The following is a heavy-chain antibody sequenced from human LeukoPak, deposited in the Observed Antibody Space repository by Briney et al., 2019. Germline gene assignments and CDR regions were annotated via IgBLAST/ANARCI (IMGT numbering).Heavy chain of an antibody. CDR1: GFIFSSYT. J-gene: IGHJ4*02. CDR2: ISSSSSSI. V-gene: IGHV3-48*04. CDR3: ARNYGDLDY. Sequence: GGSLRLSCAASGFIFSSYTLNWVRQAPGRGLEWVSYISSSSSSIFYADSVKGRFTISRDNAKNTLYLQMNSLRAEDSAVYYCARNYGDLDYWGQGTLVTVSS. D-gene: IGHD4-17*01.